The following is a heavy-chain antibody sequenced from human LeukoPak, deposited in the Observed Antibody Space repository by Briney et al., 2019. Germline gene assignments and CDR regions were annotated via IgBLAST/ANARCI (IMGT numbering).Heavy chain of an antibody. D-gene: IGHD3-10*01. Sequence: PGGSLRLSCAASGFTFSSYAMSWVRQATGKGLEWVSAISGSGGSTYYADSVKGRFTISRDNSKNTLYLQMNSLRAEDTAVYYCAKGFYYYGSGSRNFDYWGQGTLVTVSS. V-gene: IGHV3-23*01. CDR1: GFTFSSYA. CDR3: AKGFYYYGSGSRNFDY. J-gene: IGHJ4*02. CDR2: ISGSGGST.